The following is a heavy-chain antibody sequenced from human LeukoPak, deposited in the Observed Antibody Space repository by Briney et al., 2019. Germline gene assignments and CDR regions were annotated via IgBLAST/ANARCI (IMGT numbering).Heavy chain of an antibody. CDR1: GGSISSGGYY. Sequence: SETLSLTCTVSGGSISSGGYYWSWIRQHPGKGLEWIGYIYYSGSTYYNPSLKSRVTISVDTSKNQFSLKLSSVTAADTAVYYCARDPTSGSYYGFDYWGQGTLVTVSS. V-gene: IGHV4-31*03. J-gene: IGHJ4*02. CDR2: IYYSGST. CDR3: ARDPTSGSYYGFDY. D-gene: IGHD1-26*01.